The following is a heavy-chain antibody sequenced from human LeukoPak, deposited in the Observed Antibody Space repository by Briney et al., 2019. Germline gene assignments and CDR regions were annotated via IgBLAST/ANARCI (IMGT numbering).Heavy chain of an antibody. CDR2: ISYDGSNK. D-gene: IGHD1-26*01. V-gene: IGHV3-30*04. CDR1: GFTFSSYA. Sequence: GGSLRLSYAASGFTFSSYAMHWVRQAPGKGLEWVAVISYDGSNKYYADSVKGRFTISRDNSKNTLYLQMNSLRLEDTAVYYGAKDWGPSGSSYGNYWGQGPLVTVSS. J-gene: IGHJ4*02. CDR3: AKDWGPSGSSYGNY.